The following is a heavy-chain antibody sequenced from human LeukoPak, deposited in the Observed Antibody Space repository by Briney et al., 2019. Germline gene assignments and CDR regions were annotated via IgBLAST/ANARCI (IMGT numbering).Heavy chain of an antibody. CDR3: ARVGHDTSDYAFDY. D-gene: IGHD3-22*01. Sequence: AGGSLRLSCAVSGLTFRIYWMSWVRQAPGKGLEWVANINEDASQKYYVDSVKGRFIISRDNAKNSLYLQMNSLRAEDTAVYYCARVGHDTSDYAFDYWGQGTLVTVSS. J-gene: IGHJ4*02. CDR1: GLTFRIYW. CDR2: INEDASQK. V-gene: IGHV3-7*01.